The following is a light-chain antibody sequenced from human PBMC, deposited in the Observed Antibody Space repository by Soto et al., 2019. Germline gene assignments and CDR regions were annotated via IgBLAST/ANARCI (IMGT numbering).Light chain of an antibody. J-gene: IGLJ2*01. CDR1: SSDVGGYNY. CDR2: DVS. CDR3: SSYTSNKTLVA. V-gene: IGLV2-14*01. Sequence: QSVLTQPASVSGSPGQSITISCTGTSSDVGGYNYVSWYQQHPGKAPKLIIYDVSNRPSGVSNRFSGSKSGNTASLTISGLHAEDEADYYCSSYTSNKTLVAFGGGTKLTVL.